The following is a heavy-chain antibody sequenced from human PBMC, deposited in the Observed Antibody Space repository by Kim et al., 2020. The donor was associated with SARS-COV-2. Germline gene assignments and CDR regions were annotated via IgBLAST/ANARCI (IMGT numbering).Heavy chain of an antibody. Sequence: GGSLRLSCAASGFTFNTYAMTWVRQAPGKGLEWVSSISGIGGTTFYADSVKGRFTISRDNSKNTLSLQMNSLRVEDTAVYYCAKRIAAAGFDYWGRGAL. CDR2: ISGIGGTT. V-gene: IGHV3-23*01. D-gene: IGHD6-13*01. CDR1: GFTFNTYA. CDR3: AKRIAAAGFDY. J-gene: IGHJ4*02.